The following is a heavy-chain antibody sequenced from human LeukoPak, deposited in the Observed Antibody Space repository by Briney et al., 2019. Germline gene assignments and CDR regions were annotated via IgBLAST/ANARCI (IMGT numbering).Heavy chain of an antibody. D-gene: IGHD5-18*01. J-gene: IGHJ4*02. CDR2: ISWNSGSI. CDR3: ARTPGGYGYGLVGYFDY. V-gene: IGHV3-9*01. Sequence: TGGSLRLSCAASGFTFDDYAMHWVRQAPGKGLEWVSGISWNSGSIGYADSVKGRFTISRDNTKNSLYLQMNSLRAEDTALYYCARTPGGYGYGLVGYFDYWGQGTLVTVSS. CDR1: GFTFDDYA.